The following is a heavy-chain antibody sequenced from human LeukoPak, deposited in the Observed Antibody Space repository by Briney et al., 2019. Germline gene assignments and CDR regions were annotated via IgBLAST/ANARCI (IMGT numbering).Heavy chain of an antibody. D-gene: IGHD3-3*01. J-gene: IGHJ5*02. CDR2: INHSGST. CDR1: GGSFSGYY. Sequence: PSETLSLTCAVYGGSFSGYYWSWIRQPPGKGLEWIGEINHSGSTNYNPSLKSRVTISVDTSKNQFSLKLSSGTAADTAVYYCARGRYDFWSGYQTRGWFDPWGQGTLVTVSS. V-gene: IGHV4-34*01. CDR3: ARGRYDFWSGYQTRGWFDP.